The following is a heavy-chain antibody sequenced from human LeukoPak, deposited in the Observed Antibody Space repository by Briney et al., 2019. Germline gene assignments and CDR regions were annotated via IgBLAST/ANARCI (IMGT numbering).Heavy chain of an antibody. J-gene: IGHJ4*02. CDR1: GYTFTSYG. CDR3: ARVTIFGVVIMDFDY. CDR2: ISAYNGNT. V-gene: IGHV1-18*01. D-gene: IGHD3-3*01. Sequence: ASVKVSCKASGYTFTSYGISWVRQAPGQGLEWMGWISAYNGNTNYAQKLQGRVTMTTDTSTSTAYMELRSLRSNDTAVYYCARVTIFGVVIMDFDYWGQGTLVTVSS.